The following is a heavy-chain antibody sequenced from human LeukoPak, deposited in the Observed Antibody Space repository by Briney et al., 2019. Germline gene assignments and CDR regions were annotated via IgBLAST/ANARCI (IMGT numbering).Heavy chain of an antibody. J-gene: IGHJ4*02. D-gene: IGHD4-4*01. V-gene: IGHV4-39*01. CDR1: GGSISSSSYY. Sequence: SETLSLTCTVSGGSISSSSYYWGWIRQPPGKGLEWIGSIYYSGSTYNNPSLKSRVTISVDTSKNQFSLKLSSVTAADTAVYYCARLRITVTTAPFDYWGQGTLVTVSS. CDR3: ARLRITVTTAPFDY. CDR2: IYYSGST.